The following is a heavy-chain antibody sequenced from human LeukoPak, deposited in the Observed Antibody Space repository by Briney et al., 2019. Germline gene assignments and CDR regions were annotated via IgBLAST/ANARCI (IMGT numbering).Heavy chain of an antibody. J-gene: IGHJ3*01. CDR3: ARGVISTDAFDV. CDR2: IYYSGST. CDR1: GDSISSYY. V-gene: IGHV4-59*01. D-gene: IGHD3-3*02. Sequence: SETLSITCTVSGDSISSYYWSWIRQPPGKGLEWIGYIYYSGSTIYNPSLKSRVTMSLDTSKNQFSLKLRSVTAADTAVYYCARGVISTDAFDVWGQGTMVTVSS.